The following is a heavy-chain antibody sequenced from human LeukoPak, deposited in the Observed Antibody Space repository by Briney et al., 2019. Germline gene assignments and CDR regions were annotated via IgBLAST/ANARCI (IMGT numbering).Heavy chain of an antibody. CDR2: INPNSGGT. V-gene: IGHV1-2*02. Sequence: ASVKVSCKASGYTFTSHEINWVRQAAGQGLEWMGWINPNSGGTNYAQKFQGRVTMTRDTSISTAYMELSRLRSDDTAVYYCARDADSSGPTCFDYWGQGTLVTVSS. CDR1: GYTFTSHE. CDR3: ARDADSSGPTCFDY. D-gene: IGHD3-22*01. J-gene: IGHJ4*02.